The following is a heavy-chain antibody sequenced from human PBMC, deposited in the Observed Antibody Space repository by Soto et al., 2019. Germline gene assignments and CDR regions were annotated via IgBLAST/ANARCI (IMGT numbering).Heavy chain of an antibody. Sequence: ETLSLTCIVSGDSISSFYWSWIRQPPGKGLEWIGHIYYSGSTNYNPSLKSRVTISVDTSKNQFSLKLTSVTAADTAVYYCVRDVGQAARNVWGQGTLVTVSS. CDR1: GDSISSFY. V-gene: IGHV4-59*01. CDR2: IYYSGST. D-gene: IGHD6-25*01. J-gene: IGHJ4*02. CDR3: VRDVGQAARNV.